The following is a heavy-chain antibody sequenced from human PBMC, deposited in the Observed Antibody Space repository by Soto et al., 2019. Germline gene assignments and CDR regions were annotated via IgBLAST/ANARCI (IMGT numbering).Heavy chain of an antibody. Sequence: EVQLVESGGGLIQPGGSLRLSCAASGFTVSSNYMSWVRQAPGKGLEWVSVIYSGGSTNYADSVKGRFTISRDNSKNTLYLQMNSLRAEDTAVYYCARDAPTTVKAFDIWGQGTMVTVSS. CDR3: ARDAPTTVKAFDI. CDR1: GFTVSSNY. D-gene: IGHD4-17*01. V-gene: IGHV3-53*01. J-gene: IGHJ3*02. CDR2: IYSGGST.